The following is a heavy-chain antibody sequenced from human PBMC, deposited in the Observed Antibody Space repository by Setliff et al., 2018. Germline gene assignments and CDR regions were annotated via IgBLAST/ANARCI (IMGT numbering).Heavy chain of an antibody. D-gene: IGHD5-12*01. J-gene: IGHJ4*02. CDR3: ARGGTFRYFDF. Sequence: PSETLSLTCTVSGDSISSISYTWGWIRQPPGKGLEWIGYIYYSGSTYYNPSLKSRVTISVDTSKNQFSLKLSSVTAADTAVYYCARGGTFRYFDFWGQGAPVTVSS. CDR1: GDSISSISYT. CDR2: IYYSGST. V-gene: IGHV4-31*03.